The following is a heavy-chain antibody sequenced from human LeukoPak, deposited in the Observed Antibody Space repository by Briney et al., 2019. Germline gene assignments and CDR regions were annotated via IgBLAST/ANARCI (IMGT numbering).Heavy chain of an antibody. CDR1: GYTLSDYY. J-gene: IGHJ4*02. D-gene: IGHD3-16*01. V-gene: IGHV1-2*02. CDR2: INPNSGDT. Sequence: ASVKVSFTASGYTLSDYYMHWVRQAPGQGLEWMGWINPNSGDTKYAQNLQGRVTLTSDTSINTAYMELTRLRSDDTAVYFCARVVSGGVIWAYWGQGTLVTVSS. CDR3: ARVVSGGVIWAY.